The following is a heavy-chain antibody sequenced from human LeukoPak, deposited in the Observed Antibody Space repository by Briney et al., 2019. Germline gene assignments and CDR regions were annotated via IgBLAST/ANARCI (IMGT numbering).Heavy chain of an antibody. V-gene: IGHV3-74*01. CDR1: GFTFSSYW. CDR2: IKTDGTTT. CDR3: ARGPYTSGVYRLDY. D-gene: IGHD6-19*01. Sequence: PGGSLRLSCAASGFTFSSYWMHRVRQAPGEGLVWVSRIKTDGTTTNYADSVKGRFTVSRDNAKNTLYLQMNSLRAEDTAVYYCARGPYTSGVYRLDYWGQGTLVTVSS. J-gene: IGHJ4*02.